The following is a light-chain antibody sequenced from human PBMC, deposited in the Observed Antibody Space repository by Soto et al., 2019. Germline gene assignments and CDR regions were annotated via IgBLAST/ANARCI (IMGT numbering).Light chain of an antibody. V-gene: IGLV2-23*01. Sequence: QSALTQPASVSGSPGQSITISCTGSSSYFLSYDFVSWYQHHPGKAPKLIIYEGNKRPSGVSNRFSGPRSGNMASLTISGLQAEDEADYYCCSYVDTNSWVFGGGTKLTVL. J-gene: IGLJ3*02. CDR3: CSYVDTNSWV. CDR1: SSYFLSYDF. CDR2: EGN.